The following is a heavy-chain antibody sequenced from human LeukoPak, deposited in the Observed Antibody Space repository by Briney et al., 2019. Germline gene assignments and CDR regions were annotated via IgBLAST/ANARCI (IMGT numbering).Heavy chain of an antibody. D-gene: IGHD2-15*01. V-gene: IGHV5-51*01. J-gene: IGHJ3*02. CDR3: TRPQLVVSGSFDAFDI. CDR2: IYPGDSET. CDR1: GYRFTSHW. Sequence: GEPLKISSKGSGYRFTSHWIGWVRQMPGKGLEWMGLIYPGDSETRYSPSFQGQVSMSADKSISTAYLQWSSLTASDTAMYFCTRPQLVVSGSFDAFDIWGQGTMVTVSS.